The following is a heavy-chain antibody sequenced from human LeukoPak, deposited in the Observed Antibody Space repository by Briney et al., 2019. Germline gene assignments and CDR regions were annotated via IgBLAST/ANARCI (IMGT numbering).Heavy chain of an antibody. CDR1: GGSISSNY. CDR3: ARGYYDSSGYYHGGCD. V-gene: IGHV4-59*01. J-gene: IGHJ4*02. CDR2: IYYSGST. D-gene: IGHD3-22*01. Sequence: PSETLSLTCTVSGGSISSNYWNWIRQPPGKGLEWIGYIYYSGSTNYDPSLKSRVTISVDTSKNQFSLKLSSVTAADTAVYYCARGYYDSSGYYHGGCDWGQGTLVTVSS.